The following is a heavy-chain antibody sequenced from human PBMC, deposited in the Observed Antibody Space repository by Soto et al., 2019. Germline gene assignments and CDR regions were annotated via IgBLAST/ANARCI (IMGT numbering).Heavy chain of an antibody. CDR1: GYTFTSYG. CDR2: ISAYNGNT. J-gene: IGHJ5*02. Sequence: ASVKVSCKASGYTFTSYGISWVRQAPGQGLEWMGWISAYNGNTNYAQKLQGRVTMTTDTSTSTAYMELRSLRSDDTAVYYCARDRLRFLEWLLGGETNWFDPWGQGTLVTVSS. V-gene: IGHV1-18*04. D-gene: IGHD3-3*01. CDR3: ARDRLRFLEWLLGGETNWFDP.